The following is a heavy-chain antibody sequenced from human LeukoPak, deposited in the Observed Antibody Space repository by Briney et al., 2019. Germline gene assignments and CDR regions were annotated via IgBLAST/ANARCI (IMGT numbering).Heavy chain of an antibody. V-gene: IGHV3-23*01. J-gene: IGHJ6*03. D-gene: IGHD2-2*01. CDR1: GFTFNSYA. Sequence: PGGSLRLSRAASGFTFNSYAMTWVRQAPGKGLEWVSSISGNGGSTYYTDSVKGRFTISRDNSKNTLYLQMNSLRAEDTAAYYCAKDLRVIVVTYYMDVWGKGTTVTVSS. CDR2: ISGNGGST. CDR3: AKDLRVIVVTYYMDV.